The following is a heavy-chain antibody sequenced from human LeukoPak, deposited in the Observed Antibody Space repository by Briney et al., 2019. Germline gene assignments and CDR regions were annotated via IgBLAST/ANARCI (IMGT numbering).Heavy chain of an antibody. Sequence: GASVKVSCKASGYTFTSYAMHWVRQAPGQRLEWMGWINAGNGNTNYSQKFQGRVTITRDTSASTAYMELSSLRSEDTAVYYCARLGPIAAAGKTESSYYYYGMDVWGQGTTVTVSS. J-gene: IGHJ6*02. V-gene: IGHV1-3*01. CDR3: ARLGPIAAAGKTESSYYYYGMDV. CDR2: INAGNGNT. CDR1: GYTFTSYA. D-gene: IGHD6-13*01.